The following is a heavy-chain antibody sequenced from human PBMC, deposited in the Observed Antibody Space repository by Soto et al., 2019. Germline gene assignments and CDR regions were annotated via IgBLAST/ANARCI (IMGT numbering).Heavy chain of an antibody. CDR2: IYWDDDK. CDR1: GFSLSTSGVG. D-gene: IGHD3-10*01. J-gene: IGHJ5*02. Sequence: QITLKESGPTLVKPTQTLTLTCTFSGFSLSTSGVGVGWIRQPPGKALEWLALIYWDDDKRYSPSLKSRLTITKDTSKNQVVLTMTNMDPVDTATYYCAHSIPPYYGSGSYLPWFDPWGQGTLVTVSS. CDR3: AHSIPPYYGSGSYLPWFDP. V-gene: IGHV2-5*02.